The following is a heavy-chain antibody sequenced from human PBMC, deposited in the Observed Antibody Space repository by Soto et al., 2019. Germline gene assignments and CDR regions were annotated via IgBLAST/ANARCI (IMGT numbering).Heavy chain of an antibody. CDR1: GGSVSIGSYY. CDR3: ARDGNSPYDSSGYYFDY. V-gene: IGHV4-61*01. Sequence: SETLSLTCTVSGGSVSIGSYYWSWIRQPPGKGLEWIGYIYYSGSTNYNPSLKSRVTISVDTSKNQFSLKLSSVTAADTAVYYCARDGNSPYDSSGYYFDYWGQGTLVTVSS. CDR2: IYYSGST. J-gene: IGHJ4*02. D-gene: IGHD3-22*01.